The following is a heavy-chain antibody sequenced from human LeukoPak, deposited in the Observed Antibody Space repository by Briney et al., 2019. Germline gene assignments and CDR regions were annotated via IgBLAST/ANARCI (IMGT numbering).Heavy chain of an antibody. D-gene: IGHD3-10*01. V-gene: IGHV1-8*01. CDR3: ARRPAYYYGSGSSTGLFDY. CDR2: MNPNSGNT. CDR1: GYTFTSYD. Sequence: ASVKVSCKASGYTFTSYDINWVRQAPGQGLEWMGWMNPNSGNTGYAQKFQGRVTMTRNTSISTAYMELSSLRSEDTAVYYCARRPAYYYGSGSSTGLFDYWGREPWSPSPQ. J-gene: IGHJ4*02.